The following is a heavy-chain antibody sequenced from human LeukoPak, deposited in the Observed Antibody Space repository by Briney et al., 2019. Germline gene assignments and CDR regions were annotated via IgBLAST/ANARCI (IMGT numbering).Heavy chain of an antibody. D-gene: IGHD5-24*01. V-gene: IGHV3-23*01. CDR2: ISGSGGTI. CDR1: GFTFSSYV. J-gene: IGHJ4*02. CDR3: AKVQEMATILPPFHY. Sequence: GGSLRLSCAASGFTFSSYVMSWVRQAPGKGLQWVSGISGSGGTIYYADSVKGRFTISRDNSKNTLYLQMNSLRAEDTAVYYCAKVQEMATILPPFHYWGQGTLVTVSS.